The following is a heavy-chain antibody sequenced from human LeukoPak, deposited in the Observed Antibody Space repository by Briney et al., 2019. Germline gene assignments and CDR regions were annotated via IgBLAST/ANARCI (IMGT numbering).Heavy chain of an antibody. CDR2: ISSSGSTI. CDR3: AVSPDNWFDP. CDR1: GFTFSDYY. Sequence: GGSLRLSCAASGFTFSDYYMSWIRQAPGKGLEGVSYISSSGSTIYYADSVKGRFTISRDNAKNSLYLQMNSLRAEDTAVYSCAVSPDNWFDPWGQGTLVTVSS. V-gene: IGHV3-11*01. J-gene: IGHJ5*02.